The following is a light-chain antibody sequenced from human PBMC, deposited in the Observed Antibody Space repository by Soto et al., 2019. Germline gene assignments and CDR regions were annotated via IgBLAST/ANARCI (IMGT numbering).Light chain of an antibody. CDR2: DND. V-gene: IGLV1-51*01. J-gene: IGLJ1*01. CDR1: SSNIGHHY. Sequence: QSVLTQPPSASAAAGQKVTISCSGSSSNIGHHYVSWYQQFQGTAPKRLIYDNDKRPSGIPDRFSGSKSGTSATLAIAGLQAGDEADYYCGTWDTSLSGSVFGTGTKVTVL. CDR3: GTWDTSLSGSV.